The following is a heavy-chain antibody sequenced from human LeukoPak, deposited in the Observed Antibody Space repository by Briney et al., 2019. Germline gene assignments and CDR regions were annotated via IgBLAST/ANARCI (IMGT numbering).Heavy chain of an antibody. CDR3: ARDSSSWPDGTYYYYYYMDV. CDR2: ISYDGSNK. J-gene: IGHJ6*03. Sequence: GGSLRLSCAASGFTFSSYAMHWVRQAPGKGLEWVAVISYDGSNKYYADSVKGRFTISRDNSKNTLYLQMNSLRAEDTAVYYCARDSSSWPDGTYYYYYYMDVWGKGTTVTISS. D-gene: IGHD6-13*01. CDR1: GFTFSSYA. V-gene: IGHV3-30*04.